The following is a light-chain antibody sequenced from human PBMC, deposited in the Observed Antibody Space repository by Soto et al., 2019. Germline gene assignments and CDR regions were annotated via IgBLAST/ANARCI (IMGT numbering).Light chain of an antibody. CDR2: EVS. J-gene: IGLJ3*02. Sequence: QSALTQPASVSGSPGQSITISCTGTSSDVGGYNYVSWYQQHPGKAPKLMIYEVSNRPSGVSNRFSGSKSGNTASLTISGLQAEDEGDYYCSSYTTSSTRVFGGGTKVTVL. V-gene: IGLV2-14*01. CDR1: SSDVGGYNY. CDR3: SSYTTSSTRV.